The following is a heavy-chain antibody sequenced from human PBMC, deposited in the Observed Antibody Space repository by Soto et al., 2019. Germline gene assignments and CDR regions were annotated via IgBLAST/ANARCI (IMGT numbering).Heavy chain of an antibody. V-gene: IGHV3-30*18. J-gene: IGHJ4*02. Sequence: QVQLVESGGGVVQPGRSLRLSCAASGFTFSSYGMHWVRQARGKGLEWVAVKSYDGSNKYYADSVKGRFTISRDNSKNTLYLQMNSLRAEDTAVYYFAKDGGGIDYWGQGTLVTVSS. CDR3: AKDGGGIDY. D-gene: IGHD3-16*01. CDR2: KSYDGSNK. CDR1: GFTFSSYG.